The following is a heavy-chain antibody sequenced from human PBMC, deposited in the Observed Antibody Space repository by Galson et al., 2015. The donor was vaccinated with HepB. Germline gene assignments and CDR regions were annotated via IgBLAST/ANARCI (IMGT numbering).Heavy chain of an antibody. V-gene: IGHV3-64D*06. CDR3: VKDLGWVDDY. CDR1: GFSFRTYA. CDR2: ISSDGTST. J-gene: IGHJ4*02. D-gene: IGHD3-3*01. Sequence: SLRLSCAFSGFSFRTYAMFWVRQAPVKGLEYVSGISSDGTSTYYVDSVRGRFTISRDTSKNTMYLQMSSLRLEDTAVYYCVKDLGWVDDYWGQGTLVTVSS.